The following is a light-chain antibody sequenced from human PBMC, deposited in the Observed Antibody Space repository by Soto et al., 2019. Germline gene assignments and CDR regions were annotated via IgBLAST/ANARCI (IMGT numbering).Light chain of an antibody. J-gene: IGLJ2*01. Sequence: QSVLTQPASVSGSPGQSITISCTGTISDVSGYNFVSWYQQYPGKAPKLMIYDVSNRPSGVSNRFSGSKSGNTASLTISGLQAEDEADYYCSSYTSSNTNVFGDGTKLTVL. CDR2: DVS. CDR1: ISDVSGYNF. V-gene: IGLV2-14*03. CDR3: SSYTSSNTNV.